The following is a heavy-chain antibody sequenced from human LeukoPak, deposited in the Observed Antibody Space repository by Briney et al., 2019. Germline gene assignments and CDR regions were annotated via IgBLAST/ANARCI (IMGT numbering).Heavy chain of an antibody. CDR2: ISSSSSYI. D-gene: IGHD3-22*01. J-gene: IGHJ4*02. Sequence: GGSLRLSCAASGFTFSSYSMNWVRQAPGKGLEWVSSISSSSSYIYNADSVKGRFTISRDNAKNSLYLQMNSLRAADTAVYYCARGDRKDYYDSSGFDYWGQGTLVTVSS. CDR3: ARGDRKDYYDSSGFDY. V-gene: IGHV3-21*04. CDR1: GFTFSSYS.